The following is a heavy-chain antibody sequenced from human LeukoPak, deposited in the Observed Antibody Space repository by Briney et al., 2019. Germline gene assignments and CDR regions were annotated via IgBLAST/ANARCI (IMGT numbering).Heavy chain of an antibody. CDR3: ARDLPSKSFDY. V-gene: IGHV3-66*02. CDR1: GFTVSSNY. J-gene: IGHJ4*02. CDR2: IYSGGST. Sequence: GGSLRLSCAASGFTVSSNYMSWVRQAPGKGLEWGSVIYSGGSTYYGDSVKGRFTISRDNSKNTLYLQMNSLRGEDTAVYYCARDLPSKSFDYWGQGTLVTVSS.